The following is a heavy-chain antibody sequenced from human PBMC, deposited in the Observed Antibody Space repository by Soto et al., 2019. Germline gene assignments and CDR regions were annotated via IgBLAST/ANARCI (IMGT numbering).Heavy chain of an antibody. CDR2: ISSSGSGI. Sequence: QVQLVESGGGLVKPGGSLRLSCAASGFTFSDYYMTWIRQAPGKGLEWVSYISSSGSGIYYPDSVKGRFTISRDNAKKSLYLKMSSLRAEDTAVYYCARAYYDAFDIWGQGTLVTVSS. D-gene: IGHD2-8*01. J-gene: IGHJ3*02. CDR3: ARAYYDAFDI. CDR1: GFTFSDYY. V-gene: IGHV3-11*01.